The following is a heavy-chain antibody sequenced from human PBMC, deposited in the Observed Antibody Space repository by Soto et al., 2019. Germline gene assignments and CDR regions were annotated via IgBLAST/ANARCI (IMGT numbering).Heavy chain of an antibody. Sequence: GGSLRLSCAASGFTFSSYGMHWVRQAPGKGLEWVAVISYDGSNKYYADSVKGRFTISRDNSKNTLYLQMNSLRAEDTAVYYCAKVGPYSSSSFSGLFDYWGQGTLVTAPQ. CDR1: GFTFSSYG. CDR3: AKVGPYSSSSFSGLFDY. CDR2: ISYDGSNK. D-gene: IGHD6-6*01. V-gene: IGHV3-30*18. J-gene: IGHJ4*02.